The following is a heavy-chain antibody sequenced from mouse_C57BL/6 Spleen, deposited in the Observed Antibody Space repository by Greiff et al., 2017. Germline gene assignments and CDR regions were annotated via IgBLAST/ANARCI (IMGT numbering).Heavy chain of an antibody. V-gene: IGHV1-15*01. Sequence: VQLQQSGAELVRPGASVTLSCKASGYTFTDYEMHWVKQTPVHGLEWIGAIDPETGGTAYNQKFKGKAILTADKSSSTAYMELRSLTSGDSAVYYGTSPCITTVVGEAHFAYWGQGTLVTVS. J-gene: IGHJ3*01. CDR1: GYTFTDYE. CDR2: IDPETGGT. CDR3: TSPCITTVVGEAHFAY. D-gene: IGHD1-1*01.